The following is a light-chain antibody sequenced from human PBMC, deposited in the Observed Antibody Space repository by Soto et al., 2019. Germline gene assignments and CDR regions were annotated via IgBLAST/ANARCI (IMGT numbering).Light chain of an antibody. Sequence: QSVLTQPPSASGSPGQSVTISCSGTSTDIGGYDFVSWYQQQPGKAPRLLIYAVYKRPAGVPDRFSGSKSGNTASLTVSGLQDEDEADYYCASSASSQDPCVVFGGGTKVTVL. V-gene: IGLV2-8*01. CDR2: AVY. CDR1: STDIGGYDF. CDR3: ASSASSQDPCVV. J-gene: IGLJ2*01.